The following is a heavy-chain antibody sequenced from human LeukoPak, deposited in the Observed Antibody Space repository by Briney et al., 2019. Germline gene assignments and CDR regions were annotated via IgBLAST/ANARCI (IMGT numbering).Heavy chain of an antibody. CDR1: GFTFNDYA. CDR3: ARDFPGWDAFDI. CDR2: ISYDGYDK. V-gene: IGHV3-30-3*01. J-gene: IGHJ3*02. Sequence: GRSLRLSCAASGFTFNDYAMYWVRQTPGKGLEWVTLISYDGYDKSYADSVRGRFTISRDNAKNTLYLQMNSLRAEDTAVYYCARDFPGWDAFDIWGQGTMVTVSS. D-gene: IGHD6-19*01.